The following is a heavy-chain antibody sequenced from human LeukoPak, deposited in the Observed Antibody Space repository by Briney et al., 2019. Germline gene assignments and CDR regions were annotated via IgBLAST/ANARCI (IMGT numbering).Heavy chain of an antibody. CDR3: ARAPPLPYYYDSSGYYAGAFDI. CDR1: GGSITSSSYY. CDR2: IYYSGTT. V-gene: IGHV4-39*07. Sequence: SETLSLTCTVSGGSITSSSYYWGWIRQPPGKGLEWIGSIYYSGTTYYNPSLKSRVTISVDTSKNQFSLKLSSVTAADTAVYYCARAPPLPYYYDSSGYYAGAFDIWGQGTMVTVSS. J-gene: IGHJ3*02. D-gene: IGHD3-22*01.